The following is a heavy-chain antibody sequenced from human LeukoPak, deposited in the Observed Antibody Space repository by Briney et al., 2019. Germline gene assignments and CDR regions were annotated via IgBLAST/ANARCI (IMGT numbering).Heavy chain of an antibody. V-gene: IGHV1-8*01. CDR3: ARRADHYDSSCYQH. CDR1: GYTFTSYD. Sequence: ASVKVSCKASGYTFTSYDINWVRQATGQGLEGMGWMNPNSGNTGYAKKFQGRVTMTRDTSISTAYMELSSLTSEDSAVYFCARRADHYDSSCYQHWGQGTLVTVSS. J-gene: IGHJ4*02. CDR2: MNPNSGNT. D-gene: IGHD3-22*01.